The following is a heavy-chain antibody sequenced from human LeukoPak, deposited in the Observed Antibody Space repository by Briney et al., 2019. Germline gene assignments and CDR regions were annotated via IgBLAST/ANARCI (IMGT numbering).Heavy chain of an antibody. CDR3: ARDGDCSGSHQHY. D-gene: IGHD3-10*02. Sequence: SETLCLTCTVSGGSSSSGGYYWSWIRQLPGKGLEWIGYIDYSGSTYYNPSLKSRVIMSVDTSKNQFSLKLSSVTAADTAVYYCARDGDCSGSHQHYWGQGTLVTVSS. CDR2: IDYSGST. CDR1: GGSSSSGGYY. V-gene: IGHV4-31*03. J-gene: IGHJ4*02.